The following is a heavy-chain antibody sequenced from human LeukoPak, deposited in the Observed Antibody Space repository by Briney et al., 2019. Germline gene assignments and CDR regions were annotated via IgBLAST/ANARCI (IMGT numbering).Heavy chain of an antibody. CDR2: ISSSSSYI. D-gene: IGHD1-1*01. CDR3: AREGGCWNVEYYYYGMDV. J-gene: IGHJ6*02. V-gene: IGHV3-21*01. CDR1: GFTFSSYS. Sequence: GGSLRLSCAASGFTFSSYSMNWVRQAPGKGLEWVSSISSSSSYIYYADSVKGRFTISRDNAKNSLYLQMNSLRAEDTAVYYCAREGGCWNVEYYYYGMDVWSQGTTVTVSS.